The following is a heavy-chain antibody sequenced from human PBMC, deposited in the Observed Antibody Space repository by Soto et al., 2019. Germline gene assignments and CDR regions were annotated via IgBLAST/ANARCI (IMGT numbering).Heavy chain of an antibody. V-gene: IGHV5-51*01. CDR3: ARFIAAPPAYYYGMDV. J-gene: IGHJ6*02. CDR1: GYSFTSYW. CDR2: IYPGDSDT. Sequence: PGESLKISCQGSGYSFTSYWIGWVRQMPGKGLEWMGIIYPGDSDTRYSPSFQGQVTISADKSISTAYLQWSSLKASDTAMYYCARFIAAPPAYYYGMDVWGQGTTVTVSS. D-gene: IGHD6-6*01.